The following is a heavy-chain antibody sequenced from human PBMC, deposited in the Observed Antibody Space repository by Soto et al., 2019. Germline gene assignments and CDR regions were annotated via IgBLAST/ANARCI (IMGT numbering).Heavy chain of an antibody. D-gene: IGHD6-13*01. CDR3: ARVRPQQLVGYYYYGMDV. V-gene: IGHV1-18*01. CDR1: GYTFTSYG. Sequence: GASVKVSCKASGYTFTSYGISWVRQAPGQGLEWMGWISAYNGNTNYAQKLQGRVTMTTDTSTSTAYMELRSLRSDDTAVYYCARVRPQQLVGYYYYGMDVWGQGTTVTVS. J-gene: IGHJ6*02. CDR2: ISAYNGNT.